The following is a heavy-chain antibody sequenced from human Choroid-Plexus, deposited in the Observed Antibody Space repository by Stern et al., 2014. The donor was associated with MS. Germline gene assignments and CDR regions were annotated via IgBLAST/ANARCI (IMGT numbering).Heavy chain of an antibody. CDR2: INPNTGGT. V-gene: IGHV1-2*02. CDR3: ARDQRGITIFGVVTDYYYLGMDV. D-gene: IGHD3-3*01. J-gene: IGHJ6*02. Sequence: VHLVESGAEVKNPGASVKVSCKASGYIFTGYYIHWVRQAPGQGLEWMAWINPNTGGTRYAKKFQGRVTMSRDTSISTAYVELSSLTSDDTAVYYCARDQRGITIFGVVTDYYYLGMDVWGQGTTVTVSS. CDR1: GYIFTGYY.